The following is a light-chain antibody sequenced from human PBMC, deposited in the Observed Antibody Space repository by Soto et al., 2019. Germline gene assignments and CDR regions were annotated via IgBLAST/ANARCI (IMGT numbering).Light chain of an antibody. V-gene: IGKV1-12*01. CDR2: TAS. J-gene: IGKJ5*01. CDR3: QQAASFPIT. Sequence: DIQVTHSPSSVSASVGDRVTITCRASQGVSTWLAWYQQKPGKAPNLLIYTASSLQSGVPSRFSGSGSGTDFTLTINGLQPEDFATYYCQQAASFPITFGQGTRLEIK. CDR1: QGVSTW.